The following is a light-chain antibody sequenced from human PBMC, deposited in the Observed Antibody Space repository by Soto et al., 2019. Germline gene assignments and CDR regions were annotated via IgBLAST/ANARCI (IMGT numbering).Light chain of an antibody. J-gene: IGKJ5*01. CDR1: QSVNSSY. CDR2: GAS. CDR3: QQYGSSLSIT. Sequence: EIGLTQSQGTLSLSPGERVTHTCRASQSVNSSYLAWYQQKPGQAPRLLIYGASSRATGISDRFSGSGSGTDFTLTISRLEPEDFAVYYCQQYGSSLSITFGQGTRLENK. V-gene: IGKV3-20*01.